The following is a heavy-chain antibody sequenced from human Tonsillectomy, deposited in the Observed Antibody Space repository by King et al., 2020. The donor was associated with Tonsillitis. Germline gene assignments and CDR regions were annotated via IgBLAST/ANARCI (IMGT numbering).Heavy chain of an antibody. D-gene: IGHD2-21*01. CDR3: ARLAWGSTPKLWMVNYYMDV. J-gene: IGHJ6*03. CDR2: ISISGSTI. CDR1: GFNFSDHF. Sequence: VQLVESGGGLVKPGGSLGLSCAASGFNFSDHFMSWVRQAPGRGLEWVSYISISGSTIFYADSVKGRFTISRDNAMNSLFLQMNSLTVGDTAVYYCARLAWGSTPKLWMVNYYMDVWGRGTTVTVSS. V-gene: IGHV3-11*01.